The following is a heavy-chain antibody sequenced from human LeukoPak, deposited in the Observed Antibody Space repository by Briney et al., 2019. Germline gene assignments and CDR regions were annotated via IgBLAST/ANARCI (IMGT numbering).Heavy chain of an antibody. J-gene: IGHJ4*02. D-gene: IGHD5-18*01. CDR3: AASTKHTAMVDY. Sequence: GGSLRLSCAASGFTFSSYTMNWVRQAPGKGLEWVSSIGSSSSYIYYADSVKGRFTISRDNAKNSLHLQMNSLRAEDTAVYYCAASTKHTAMVDYWGQGTLVTVSS. V-gene: IGHV3-21*01. CDR2: IGSSSSYI. CDR1: GFTFSSYT.